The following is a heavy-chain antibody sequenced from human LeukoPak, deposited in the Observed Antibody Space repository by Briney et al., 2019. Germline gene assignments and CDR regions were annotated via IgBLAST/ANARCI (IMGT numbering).Heavy chain of an antibody. CDR3: ASPFHESASGYFYGMDV. CDR1: GYTFTSYG. V-gene: IGHV1-69*13. Sequence: SVKVSCKASGYTFTSYGISWVRQAPGQGLEWMGGIIPIFGTANYAQKFQGRVTITADESTSTAYMELSSLRSEDTAVYYCASPFHESASGYFYGMDVWGQGTTVTVSS. CDR2: IIPIFGTA. J-gene: IGHJ6*02. D-gene: IGHD3-3*01.